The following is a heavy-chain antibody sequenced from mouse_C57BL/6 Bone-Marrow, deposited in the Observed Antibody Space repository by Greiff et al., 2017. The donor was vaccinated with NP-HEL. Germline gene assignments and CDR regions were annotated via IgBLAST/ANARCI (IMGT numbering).Heavy chain of an antibody. CDR1: GFNIKDDY. CDR3: TTGCGSSYDYAMDY. CDR2: IDPENGDT. D-gene: IGHD1-1*01. V-gene: IGHV14-4*01. J-gene: IGHJ4*01. Sequence: DVQLQESGAELVRPGASVKLSCTASGFNIKDDYMHWVKQRPEQGLEWIGWIDPENGDTEYASKFQGKATITADTSSNTAYLQLSSLTSEDTAVYYCTTGCGSSYDYAMDYWGQGTSVTVSS.